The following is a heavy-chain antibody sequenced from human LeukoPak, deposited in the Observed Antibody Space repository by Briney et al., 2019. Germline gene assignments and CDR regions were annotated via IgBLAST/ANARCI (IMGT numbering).Heavy chain of an antibody. CDR2: IYHSGST. CDR3: ARYYYGSGSYDY. V-gene: IGHV4-4*02. J-gene: IGHJ4*02. D-gene: IGHD3-10*01. CDR1: GGSISSSNW. Sequence: KTSETLSLTCAVSGGSISSSNWWSWVRQPPGKGLEWIGEIYHSGSTNYNPSLKSRVTISVDKSKNQFSLKLSSVTAADTAVYYCARYYYGSGSYDYWGQGTLVTVSS.